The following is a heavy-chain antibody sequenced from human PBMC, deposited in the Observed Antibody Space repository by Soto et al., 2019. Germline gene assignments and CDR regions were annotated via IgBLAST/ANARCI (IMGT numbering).Heavy chain of an antibody. D-gene: IGHD2-21*01. CDR2: IYYSGST. V-gene: IGHV4-39*01. CDR3: ARLGAYYQSLDP. Sequence: SETLSLTSTVSGGSISSSSYYWCWFRQPPGKGLEWIGSIYYSGSTYYNPSLKSRVTISVDTSKNQFSLKLSSVTAADTAVYYCARLGAYYQSLDPWGPGILVTVS. CDR1: GGSISSSSYY. J-gene: IGHJ5*02.